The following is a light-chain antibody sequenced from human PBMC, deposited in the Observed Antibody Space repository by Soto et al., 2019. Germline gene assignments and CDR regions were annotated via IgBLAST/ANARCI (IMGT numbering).Light chain of an antibody. CDR3: HQFNSYPRT. J-gene: IGKJ3*01. CDR1: QGISSA. V-gene: IGKV1-13*02. CDR2: DAS. Sequence: AIQLTQSPSSLSASVGDRVTITCRASQGISSALAWYQQKPGQAPKLLIYDASSLESGVPSRFSGSGSGTDFTLSISCLQPEDFATYYCHQFNSYPRTFGPGTKVDI.